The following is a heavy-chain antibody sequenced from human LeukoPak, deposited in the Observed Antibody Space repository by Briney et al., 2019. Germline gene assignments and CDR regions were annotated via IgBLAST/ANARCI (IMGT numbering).Heavy chain of an antibody. J-gene: IGHJ6*02. CDR1: GGSISSGGYY. CDR3: ARDMGYGDYVNYYYGMDV. CDR2: IYYSGST. D-gene: IGHD4-17*01. Sequence: PSETLSLTCTVSGGSISSGGYYWSWIRQHPGKGLEWIGYIYYSGSTYYNPSLKSRVTISVDTSKYQFSLKLSSVTAADTAVYYCARDMGYGDYVNYYYGMDVWGQGTTVTVSS. V-gene: IGHV4-31*03.